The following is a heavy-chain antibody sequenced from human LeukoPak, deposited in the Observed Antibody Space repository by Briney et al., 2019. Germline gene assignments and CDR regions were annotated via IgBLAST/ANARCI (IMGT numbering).Heavy chain of an antibody. CDR3: ARSTRYYYDSSGYPNLDY. D-gene: IGHD3-22*01. CDR1: GFTFSSYW. V-gene: IGHV3-74*01. Sequence: PGGSLRLSCAASGFTFSSYWMHWVRQAPGKGLVWVSRINSDGSSTSYADSVKGQFTISRDNAKNTLYLQMNSLRAEDTAVYYCARSTRYYYDSSGYPNLDYWGQGTLVTVSS. J-gene: IGHJ4*02. CDR2: INSDGSST.